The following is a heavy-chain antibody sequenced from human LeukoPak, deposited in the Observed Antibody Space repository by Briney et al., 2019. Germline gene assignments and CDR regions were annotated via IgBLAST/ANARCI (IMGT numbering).Heavy chain of an antibody. CDR2: IYYTGSN. CDR1: VGPISTSGYY. D-gene: IGHD1-26*01. J-gene: IGHJ4*02. CDR3: ARRGGSYRYFDY. V-gene: IGHV4-39*01. Sequence: PSETLSLTCTVSVGPISTSGYYWGWIRQPPGRGLEWIGSIYYTGSNYSNPSLKSRVTISVDTSKNQFSLKLSSVTAADTAVYYCARRGGSYRYFDYWGQGALVTVSS.